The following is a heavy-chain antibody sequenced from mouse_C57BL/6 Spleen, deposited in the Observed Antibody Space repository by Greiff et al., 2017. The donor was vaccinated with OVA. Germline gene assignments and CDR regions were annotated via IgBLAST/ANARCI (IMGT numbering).Heavy chain of an antibody. CDR1: GYSITSDY. V-gene: IGHV3-8*01. D-gene: IGHD2-4*01. Sequence: EVKLVESGPGLAKPSQTLSLTCSVTGYSITSDYWNWIRKFPGNKLEYMGYISYSGSTYSNPSPKSRISITRDTSKNQYYLQFTSVPTEYTATYYFASCADYDEYAMYYWGQGTSVTVSS. CDR3: ASCADYDEYAMYY. CDR2: ISYSGST. J-gene: IGHJ4*01.